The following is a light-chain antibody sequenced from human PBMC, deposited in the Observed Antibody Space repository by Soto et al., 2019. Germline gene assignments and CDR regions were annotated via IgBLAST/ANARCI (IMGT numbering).Light chain of an antibody. CDR1: SSDVGGYNY. CDR3: SSYTSSSTSVV. Sequence: QSALTQPACVSGSPGQSITISCTGTSSDVGGYNYVSWYQQYPGKAPKLMIYDVSKRPSGVSNRFSGSKSGNTASLTISGLQAEDEADYYCSSYTSSSTSVVFGGGTKVTVL. V-gene: IGLV2-14*01. CDR2: DVS. J-gene: IGLJ2*01.